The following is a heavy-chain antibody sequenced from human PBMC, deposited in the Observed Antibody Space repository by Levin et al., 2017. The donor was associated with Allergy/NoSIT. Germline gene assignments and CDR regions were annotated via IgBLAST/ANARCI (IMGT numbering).Heavy chain of an antibody. D-gene: IGHD6-6*01. CDR3: ARVAATYSSSSGGFDY. CDR1: GGSISSSNW. Sequence: SETLSLTCAVSGGSISSSNWWSWVRQPPGKGLEWIGEIYHSGSTNYNPSLKSRVTISVDKSKNQFSLKLSSVTAADTAVYYCARVAATYSSSSGGFDYWGQGTLVTVSS. V-gene: IGHV4-4*02. J-gene: IGHJ4*02. CDR2: IYHSGST.